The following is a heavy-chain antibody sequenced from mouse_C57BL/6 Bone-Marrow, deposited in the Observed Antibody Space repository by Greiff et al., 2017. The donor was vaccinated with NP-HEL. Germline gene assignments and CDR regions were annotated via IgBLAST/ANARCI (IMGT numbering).Heavy chain of an antibody. CDR3: ASHYYGSSYPYWYFDV. Sequence: VKLMESGPGLVAPSQSLSITCTVSGFSLTSYAISWVRQPPGKGLEWLGVIWTGGGTNYNSALKSRLSISKDNSKSQVFLKMNSLQTDDTARYYCASHYYGSSYPYWYFDVWGTGTTVTVSS. V-gene: IGHV2-9-1*01. CDR1: GFSLTSYA. J-gene: IGHJ1*03. CDR2: IWTGGGT. D-gene: IGHD1-1*01.